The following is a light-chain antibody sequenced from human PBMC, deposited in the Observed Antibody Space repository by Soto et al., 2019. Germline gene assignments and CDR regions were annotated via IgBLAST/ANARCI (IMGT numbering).Light chain of an antibody. J-gene: IGLJ1*01. V-gene: IGLV2-14*01. CDR2: EVS. Sequence: QSVLTQPASVSGSPGQSITISCTGTSSDVGGYKYVSWYQQNPGKAPKVMIYEVSSRPSGVSNRFSGSKSGNTASLTISGLQADAAADYYSRAYTGGGTLVFAAVTQVTV. CDR3: RAYTGGGTLV. CDR1: SSDVGGYKY.